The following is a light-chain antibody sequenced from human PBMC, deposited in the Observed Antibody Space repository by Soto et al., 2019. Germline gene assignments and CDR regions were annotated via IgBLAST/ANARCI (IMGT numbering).Light chain of an antibody. V-gene: IGLV2-11*01. CDR2: DVD. J-gene: IGLJ1*01. Sequence: QSALTQPRSVFGSPGQSVAISCTGTSSDIGGYNYVSWYQQHPGKAPKVMIYDVDKRPSGVPDRFSGSKSGNTASLTISDLQTEDEADYYCCSNAGRPDVFGTGTKVTVL. CDR3: CSNAGRPDV. CDR1: SSDIGGYNY.